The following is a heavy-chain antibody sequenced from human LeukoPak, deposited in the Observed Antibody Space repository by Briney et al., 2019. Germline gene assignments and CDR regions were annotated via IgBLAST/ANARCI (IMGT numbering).Heavy chain of an antibody. CDR2: ISSSSSYI. V-gene: IGHV3-21*01. Sequence: GGSLRLSCAASGFTFSSYSMNWVRQAPGKGLEWVSSISSSSSYIYYADTLKGRFTISRDNAKNSLYLQMNNLRAEDTAVYYCARVLKARELLGADFDYWGQGTLVTVSS. CDR3: ARVLKARELLGADFDY. J-gene: IGHJ4*02. CDR1: GFTFSSYS. D-gene: IGHD1-26*01.